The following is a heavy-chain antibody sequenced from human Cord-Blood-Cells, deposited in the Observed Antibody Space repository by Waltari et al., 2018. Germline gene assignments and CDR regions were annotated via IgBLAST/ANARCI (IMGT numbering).Heavy chain of an antibody. CDR2: IYYSGST. CDR1: GGSISSRGYY. J-gene: IGHJ4*02. Sequence: QVQLQESGPGPVKPSQTLSLTCTVSGGSISSRGYYWSWIRQHAGKGLEWIGYIYYSGSTYYNPSLKSRVTISVDTSKNQFSLKLSSVTAADTAVYYCARDSRRGATDYWGQGTLVTVSS. D-gene: IGHD1-26*01. CDR3: ARDSRRGATDY. V-gene: IGHV4-31*03.